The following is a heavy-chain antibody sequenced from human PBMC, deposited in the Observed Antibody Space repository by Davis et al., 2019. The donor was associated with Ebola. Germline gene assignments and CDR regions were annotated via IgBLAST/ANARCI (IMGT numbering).Heavy chain of an antibody. CDR1: GYTFTGYY. J-gene: IGHJ4*02. V-gene: IGHV1-2*04. CDR3: AREGTYYDFWSGYLDY. CDR2: INPNSGGT. Sequence: ASVKVSCKASGYTFTGYYMNWVRQAPGQGLEWMGWINPNSGGTNYAQKFQGWVTMTRDMSTSTAYMELSSLRSEDTAVYYCAREGTYYDFWSGYLDYWGQGTLVTVSS. D-gene: IGHD3-3*01.